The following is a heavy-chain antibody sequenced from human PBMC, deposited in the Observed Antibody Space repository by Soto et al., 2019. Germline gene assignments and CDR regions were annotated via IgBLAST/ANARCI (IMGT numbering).Heavy chain of an antibody. CDR2: ISGSGGST. D-gene: IGHD2-2*02. V-gene: IGHV3-23*01. CDR3: AKGPCCSSTSCYTTKFDY. J-gene: IGHJ4*02. CDR1: GFTFNNYA. Sequence: GGSLRLSCAASGFTFNNYAMSWVRQAPGKGLEWVSAISGSGGSTYYADSVKGRFTISRDNFKNTLYLQMNSLRAEDTAVYYCAKGPCCSSTSCYTTKFDYWGQGTLVTVSS.